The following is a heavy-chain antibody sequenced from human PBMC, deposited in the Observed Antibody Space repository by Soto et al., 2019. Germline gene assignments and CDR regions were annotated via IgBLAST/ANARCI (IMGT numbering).Heavy chain of an antibody. J-gene: IGHJ6*02. CDR3: AKDRRRGSPVSGGMDV. Sequence: PGGSLRLSCAGSGFTFSSYNMNWVRQAPGKGLEWVSSLSSRSNHIFHADSVKGRFTISRDNAKNSLYLQMNSLKAEDTAVYYFAKDRRRGSPVSGGMDVWGQGTTVTVSS. CDR2: LSSRSNHI. CDR1: GFTFSSYN. D-gene: IGHD3-3*01. V-gene: IGHV3-21*01.